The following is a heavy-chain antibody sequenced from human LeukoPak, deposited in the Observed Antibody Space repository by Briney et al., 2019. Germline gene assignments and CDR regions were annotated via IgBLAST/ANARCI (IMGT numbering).Heavy chain of an antibody. D-gene: IGHD5-18*01. CDR2: INPSGGST. J-gene: IGHJ4*02. CDR1: GYTFTSYY. Sequence: ASVKVSCKASGYTFTSYYMHWVRQAPGQGLEWMGIINPSGGSTSYAQKFQGRVTMTRDTSTSTVYMELSSLRFEDTAVYYCARGGDVDTAMVYGFDYWGQGTLVTVSS. V-gene: IGHV1-46*01. CDR3: ARGGDVDTAMVYGFDY.